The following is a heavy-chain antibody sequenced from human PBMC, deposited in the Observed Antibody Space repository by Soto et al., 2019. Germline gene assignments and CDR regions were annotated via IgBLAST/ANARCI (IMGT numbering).Heavy chain of an antibody. V-gene: IGHV1-8*01. CDR2: MNPNSGNT. CDR1: GYTFTSYD. Sequence: GASVKVSCKASGYTFTSYDINWVRQATGQGLEWMGWMNPNSGNTGYAQKFQGRVTMTRNTSISTAYMELSSLRSEDTAVYYCARGEVGGTTAPYYDFWSGSSYYYYMDVWGKGTTVTVSS. J-gene: IGHJ6*03. CDR3: ARGEVGGTTAPYYDFWSGSSYYYYMDV. D-gene: IGHD3-3*01.